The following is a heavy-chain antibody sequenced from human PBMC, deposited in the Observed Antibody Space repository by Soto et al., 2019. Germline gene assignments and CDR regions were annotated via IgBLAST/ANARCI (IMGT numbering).Heavy chain of an antibody. Sequence: QVHLQESGPGLVKPSETLSLTCTVSGASIRNYYWSWIRQPPGKGLEWIGFSYYSGSTNYNPSLNSRVTMSVVTSKNQFSLKLTSVTAADTAVYYCARDQNGSPHFDYWGQGILVTVSS. J-gene: IGHJ4*02. CDR2: SYYSGST. CDR1: GASIRNYY. D-gene: IGHD1-26*01. V-gene: IGHV4-59*01. CDR3: ARDQNGSPHFDY.